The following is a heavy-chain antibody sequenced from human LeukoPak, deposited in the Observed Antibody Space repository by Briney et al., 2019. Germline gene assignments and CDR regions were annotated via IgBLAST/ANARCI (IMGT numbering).Heavy chain of an antibody. CDR2: IRYDGSNK. Sequence: PGRSLRLSCAASGFTFSSYGMHWVRQAPGKGLEWVAFIRYDGSNKYYADSVKGRFTISRDNSKNTLYLQMNSLRAEDTAVYYCAKGGYDFWSGYYNWGQGTLVTVSS. CDR3: AKGGYDFWSGYYN. J-gene: IGHJ4*02. D-gene: IGHD3-3*01. CDR1: GFTFSSYG. V-gene: IGHV3-30*02.